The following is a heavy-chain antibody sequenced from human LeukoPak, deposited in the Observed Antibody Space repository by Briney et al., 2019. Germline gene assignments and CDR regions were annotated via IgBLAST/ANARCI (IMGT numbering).Heavy chain of an antibody. CDR3: AREKMVRGVIRALDY. D-gene: IGHD3-10*01. CDR1: GFTFSRYE. CDR2: ISSSGSTI. J-gene: IGHJ4*02. V-gene: IGHV3-48*03. Sequence: GGSLRLSCAASGFTFSRYEMNWVRQAPGKGLEWVSYISSSGSTIYYADSVKGRFTISRDNAKNSLYLQMNSLRAEDTAVYYCAREKMVRGVIRALDYWGQGTLVTVSS.